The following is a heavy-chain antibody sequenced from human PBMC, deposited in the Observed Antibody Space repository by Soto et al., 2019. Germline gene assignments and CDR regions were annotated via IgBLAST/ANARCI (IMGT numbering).Heavy chain of an antibody. D-gene: IGHD3-10*01. Sequence: GGSLRLSCAASGFTFSDHYMDWVRQAPGKGLEWVGRCRNKANSYTTEYAASVKGRFTVSRDDSKDSLYLQMNSLKTEDTAVYYCARTHRLVMGVPDSWGQGTLVTVSS. V-gene: IGHV3-72*01. CDR3: ARTHRLVMGVPDS. CDR2: CRNKANSYTT. J-gene: IGHJ4*02. CDR1: GFTFSDHY.